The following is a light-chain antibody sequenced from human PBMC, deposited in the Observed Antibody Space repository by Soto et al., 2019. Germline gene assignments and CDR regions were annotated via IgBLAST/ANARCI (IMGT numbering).Light chain of an antibody. CDR3: QQRSSAIT. CDR2: DES. CDR1: QSVSSH. V-gene: IGKV3-11*01. J-gene: IGKJ5*01. Sequence: ELVFTQSPATLALSPGERDTVSSRASQSVSSHLSWFQQRPGQSPRLLIYDESNRATGIPARFSGRGSGTDFTLTISSLEPEDFAVYYCQQRSSAITFGQGTRLDIK.